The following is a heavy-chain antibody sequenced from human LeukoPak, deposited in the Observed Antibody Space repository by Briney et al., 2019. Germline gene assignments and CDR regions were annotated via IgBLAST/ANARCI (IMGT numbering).Heavy chain of an antibody. Sequence: PSQTLSLTCTVSGGSISSGSYYWSWIRQPAGKGLEWIGRIYTSGSTNYNPSLKSRVTISVDTSKNQFSLKLSSVTAADTAVYYCARSGVRYYFDYWGQGTLVTVSS. V-gene: IGHV4-61*02. CDR1: GGSISSGSYY. J-gene: IGHJ4*02. D-gene: IGHD2-8*01. CDR3: ARSGVRYYFDY. CDR2: IYTSGST.